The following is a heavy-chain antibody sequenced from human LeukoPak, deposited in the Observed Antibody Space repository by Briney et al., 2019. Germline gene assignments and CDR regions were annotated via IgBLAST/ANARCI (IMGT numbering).Heavy chain of an antibody. V-gene: IGHV4-39*07. CDR1: GGSISSSSYY. J-gene: IGHJ3*02. D-gene: IGHD1-26*01. CDR3: ARDARESFDI. CDR2: IYYSGST. Sequence: SETLSLTCTVSGGSISSSSYYWGWIRQPPGKGLEWIGSIYYSGSTYYNPSLKSRVTISVDTSKNQFSLKLSSVTAADTAVYYCARDARESFDIWGQGTMVTVSS.